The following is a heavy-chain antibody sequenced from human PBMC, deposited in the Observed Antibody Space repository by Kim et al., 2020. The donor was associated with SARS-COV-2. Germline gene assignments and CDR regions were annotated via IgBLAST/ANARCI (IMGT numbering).Heavy chain of an antibody. V-gene: IGHV3-20*01. CDR3: ARDLSGYDSSGPFDP. J-gene: IGHJ5*02. Sequence: GGSLRLSCAASGFTFDDYGMSWVRQAPGKGLEWVSGINWNGGSTGYADSVKGRFTISRDNAKNSLYLQMNSLRAEDTALYHCARDLSGYDSSGPFDPWGQGTLVTVSS. D-gene: IGHD3-22*01. CDR2: INWNGGST. CDR1: GFTFDDYG.